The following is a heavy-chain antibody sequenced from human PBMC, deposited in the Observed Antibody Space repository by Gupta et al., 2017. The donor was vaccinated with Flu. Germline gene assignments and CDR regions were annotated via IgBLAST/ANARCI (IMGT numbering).Heavy chain of an antibody. CDR1: GFSFRFHT. CDR3: AKLSSELLLASFFDS. V-gene: IGHV3-30*18. J-gene: IGHJ4*02. Sequence: QVQLVESGGGVVQPGRSLRLSCAAAGFSFRFHTIYWVRQPPGKGLEWVALISYDGTGKYYADTVKGRFTISRDNSKNSLYLHMNSLRPEDTAVYYCAKLSSELLLASFFDSWGQGALVTVSS. D-gene: IGHD1-7*01. CDR2: ISYDGTGK.